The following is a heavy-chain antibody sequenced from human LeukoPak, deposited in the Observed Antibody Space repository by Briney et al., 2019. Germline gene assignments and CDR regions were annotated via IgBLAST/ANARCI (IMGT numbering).Heavy chain of an antibody. CDR2: IIPIFGTA. J-gene: IGHJ4*02. Sequence: SVKVSCKASGGTFSSYAISWVRQAPGQGLEWMGGIIPIFGTANYAQKLQGRVTMTTDTSTSTAYMELRSLRSDDTAVYYCASQVLTGSGSYYNGSFDYWGQGTLVTVSS. D-gene: IGHD3-10*01. CDR1: GGTFSSYA. CDR3: ASQVLTGSGSYYNGSFDY. V-gene: IGHV1-69*05.